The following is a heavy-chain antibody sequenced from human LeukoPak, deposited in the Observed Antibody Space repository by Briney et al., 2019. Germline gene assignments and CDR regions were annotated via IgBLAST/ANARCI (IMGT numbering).Heavy chain of an antibody. D-gene: IGHD3-22*01. J-gene: IGHJ3*02. CDR2: IYPGGSDT. CDR1: GSSFTSYW. CDR3: ARQVAMIVVALDAFDI. V-gene: IGHV5-51*01. Sequence: GESLKISLKGSGSSFTSYWIGWVRPMPGKGLEWMGIIYPGGSDTRYSPSFQGQVTISADKSISTAYLQWSSLKASDTAMYYCARQVAMIVVALDAFDIWGQGTMVTVSS.